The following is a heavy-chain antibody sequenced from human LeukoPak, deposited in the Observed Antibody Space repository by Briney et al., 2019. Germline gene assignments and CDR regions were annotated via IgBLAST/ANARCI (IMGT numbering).Heavy chain of an antibody. J-gene: IGHJ5*02. V-gene: IGHV1-18*01. CDR3: ARDRPYDFWSGFQTQSNWFDP. Sequence: ASVKVSWKASGYTFTSYGISWVRQAPGQGLEWMGWISAYNGNTNYAQKLQGRVTMTTDTSTSTAYMELRSLRSDDTAVYYCARDRPYDFWSGFQTQSNWFDPWGQGTLVTVSS. D-gene: IGHD3-3*01. CDR1: GYTFTSYG. CDR2: ISAYNGNT.